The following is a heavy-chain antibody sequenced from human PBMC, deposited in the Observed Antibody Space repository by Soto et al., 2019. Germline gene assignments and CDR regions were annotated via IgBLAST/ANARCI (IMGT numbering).Heavy chain of an antibody. V-gene: IGHV4-38-2*01. CDR1: GYSISSGYY. Sequence: NPSETLSLTCAVSGYSISSGYYWGWIRQPPGKGLEWIGSIYHSGSTYYNPSLKSRVTISVDTSKNQFSLKLSSVTAADTAVYYCARMRGDGYENAFDIWGQGTMVTVSS. CDR2: IYHSGST. CDR3: ARMRGDGYENAFDI. J-gene: IGHJ3*02. D-gene: IGHD5-12*01.